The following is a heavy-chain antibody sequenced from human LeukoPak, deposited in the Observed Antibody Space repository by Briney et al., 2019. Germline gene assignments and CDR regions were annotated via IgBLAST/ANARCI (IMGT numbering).Heavy chain of an antibody. Sequence: SETLSLTCTVSGYSISSGCYWGWIRQPPGKGLEWIGSIYHSGSTYYNPSLKSRVTISVDTSKNQFSLKLSSVTAADTAVYYCARVTSGSYYIPDYWGQGTLVTVSS. CDR2: IYHSGST. D-gene: IGHD1-26*01. J-gene: IGHJ4*02. CDR3: ARVTSGSYYIPDY. CDR1: GYSISSGCY. V-gene: IGHV4-38-2*02.